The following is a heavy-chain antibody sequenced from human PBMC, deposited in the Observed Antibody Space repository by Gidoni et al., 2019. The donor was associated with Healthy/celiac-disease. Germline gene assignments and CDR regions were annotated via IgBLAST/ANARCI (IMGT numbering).Heavy chain of an antibody. V-gene: IGHV3-23*01. CDR3: AKGLYRKLPAAITVGIDY. Sequence: EVQLLESGGGLVQPGGSMRLSCSASGCTFSRYAMGWVRQAPGKGLEWVSAISGSGGSTYYADSVKGRFTISRDNSKNTLYLQMNSLRAEDTAVYYCAKGLYRKLPAAITVGIDYWGQGTLVTVSS. D-gene: IGHD2-2*01. J-gene: IGHJ4*02. CDR1: GCTFSRYA. CDR2: ISGSGGST.